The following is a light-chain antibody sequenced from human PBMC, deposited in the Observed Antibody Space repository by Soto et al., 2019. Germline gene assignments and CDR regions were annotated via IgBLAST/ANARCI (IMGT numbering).Light chain of an antibody. Sequence: QLVLTQSPSASASLGASVKLTCTLSSGHSSYAISWHQQQPEKGPRYLMKLNSDGSHSKGDGIPDRFSGSSSGAERYLTISSLQSEGEADYYCQTGGISLYVFGTGTKVTVL. CDR1: SGHSSYA. CDR2: LNSDGSH. J-gene: IGLJ1*01. CDR3: QTGGISLYV. V-gene: IGLV4-69*01.